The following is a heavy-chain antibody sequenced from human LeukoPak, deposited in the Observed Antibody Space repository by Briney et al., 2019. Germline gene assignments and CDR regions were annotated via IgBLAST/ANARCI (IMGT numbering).Heavy chain of an antibody. J-gene: IGHJ3*02. CDR1: GGSISSGGYY. CDR3: ARAYSGSYYSDAFDI. Sequence: SQTLSLTCTVSGGSISSGGYYWSWIRQPPGKGLEWIGYIYHSGSTYYNPSLKSRVTISVDRSKNQFSLKLSSVTAADTAVYYCARAYSGSYYSDAFDIWGQGTMVTVSS. CDR2: IYHSGST. V-gene: IGHV4-30-2*01. D-gene: IGHD1-26*01.